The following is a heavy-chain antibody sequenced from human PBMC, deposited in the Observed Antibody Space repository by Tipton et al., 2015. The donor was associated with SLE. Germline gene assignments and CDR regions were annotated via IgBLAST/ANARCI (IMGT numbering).Heavy chain of an antibody. D-gene: IGHD5-18*01. Sequence: TLSLTCAVYGGSFNNYYWSWIRQPPGKGLEWIGEINHSGSTNYNPSLKSRVTISVDTSKNQFSLKVSSVTAADTAVYYCAREVSDSYGYNWFDPWGQGTLVTVSS. CDR2: INHSGST. V-gene: IGHV4-34*01. J-gene: IGHJ5*02. CDR3: AREVSDSYGYNWFDP. CDR1: GGSFNNYY.